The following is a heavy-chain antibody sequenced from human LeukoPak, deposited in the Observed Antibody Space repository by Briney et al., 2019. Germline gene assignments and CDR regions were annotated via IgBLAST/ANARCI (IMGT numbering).Heavy chain of an antibody. CDR1: GFTFTDHY. D-gene: IGHD2/OR15-2a*01. Sequence: ASVKVSCKSSGFTFTDHYIHWVRQGPGQGLEWMGYIGPHSTFTSSPQEFQGRVTMTRDASMSTAYMELTRLTSDDTAVYYCVKEGEGPLSKDFDYWGQGTLVTVSS. V-gene: IGHV1-2*02. CDR3: VKEGEGPLSKDFDY. CDR2: IGPHSTFT. J-gene: IGHJ4*02.